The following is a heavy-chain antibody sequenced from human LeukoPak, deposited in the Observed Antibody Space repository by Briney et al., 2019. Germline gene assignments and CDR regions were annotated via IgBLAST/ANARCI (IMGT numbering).Heavy chain of an antibody. J-gene: IGHJ4*02. D-gene: IGHD6-19*01. Sequence: GASVTVSCKASVYTFTIYGISWVRQAPGQGLEWMGWISAYNGNTNYAQKLQGRVTMTTDTSTSTAYMELRGLRSDDTAVYYCARSSGWTDFDYWGQGTLVTVSS. CDR3: ARSSGWTDFDY. V-gene: IGHV1-18*01. CDR2: ISAYNGNT. CDR1: VYTFTIYG.